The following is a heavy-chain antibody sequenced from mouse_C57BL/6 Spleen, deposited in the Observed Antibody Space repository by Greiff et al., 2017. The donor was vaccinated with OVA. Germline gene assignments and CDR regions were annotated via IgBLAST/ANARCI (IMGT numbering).Heavy chain of an antibody. CDR1: GYTFTSYG. V-gene: IGHV1-81*01. D-gene: IGHD1-1*01. CDR2: IYPRSGNT. J-gene: IGHJ2*01. CDR3: AREGTTVVAPSDY. Sequence: VKLQESGAELARPGASVKLSCKASGYTFTSYGISWVKQRTGQGLEWIGEIYPRSGNTYYNEKFKGKATLTADKSSSTAYMELRSLTSEDSAVYFCAREGTTVVAPSDYWGQGTTLTVSS.